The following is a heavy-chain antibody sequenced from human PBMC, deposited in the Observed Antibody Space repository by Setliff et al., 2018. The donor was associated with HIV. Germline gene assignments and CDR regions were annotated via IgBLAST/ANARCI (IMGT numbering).Heavy chain of an antibody. CDR1: GYTFTGYY. Sequence: ASVKVSCKASGYTFTGYYMHWVRQAPGQGLEWMGWINPHSGDTNYAQKFQDRVTMTRDTSVNIAYMQLSMLRSDDTAVYYCARAPTLVGVEYYYYFGMDVWGQGTTVTVSS. D-gene: IGHD3-3*01. CDR3: ARAPTLVGVEYYYYFGMDV. V-gene: IGHV1-2*02. J-gene: IGHJ6*02. CDR2: INPHSGDT.